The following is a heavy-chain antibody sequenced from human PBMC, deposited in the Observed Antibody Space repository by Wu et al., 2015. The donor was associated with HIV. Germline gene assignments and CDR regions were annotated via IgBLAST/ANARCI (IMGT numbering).Heavy chain of an antibody. Sequence: QVQLVQSGAEVKKPGSSVKVSCKASGGTFSSFAVSWVRQAPGQGLEWMGGIIPLFDTAQSAQNFHDRVTITADEPTSTAYMELSSLRYEDTAVYYCARVAGSSWYREFDLWGQGTMITVSS. D-gene: IGHD6-13*01. CDR3: ARVAGSSWYREFDL. CDR1: GGTFSSFA. J-gene: IGHJ3*01. CDR2: IIPLFDTA. V-gene: IGHV1-69*12.